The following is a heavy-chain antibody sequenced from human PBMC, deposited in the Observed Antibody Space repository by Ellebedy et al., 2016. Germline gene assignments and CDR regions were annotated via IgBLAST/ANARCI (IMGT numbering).Heavy chain of an antibody. CDR1: GASITSDNW. CDR2: IYHNGTT. J-gene: IGHJ6*03. D-gene: IGHD1-26*01. Sequence: SETLSLTCAVSGASITSDNWWSWVRQAPGKGLEWIGAIYHNGTTNFNPSLKSRVAMSLDRSKNHFSLKVTSVNAADTAIYYCARRWEGTFLYHYLEVWGKGTTVTVSS. CDR3: ARRWEGTFLYHYLEV. V-gene: IGHV4-4*02.